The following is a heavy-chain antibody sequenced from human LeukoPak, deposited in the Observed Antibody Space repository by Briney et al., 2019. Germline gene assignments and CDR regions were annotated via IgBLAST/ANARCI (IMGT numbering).Heavy chain of an antibody. CDR3: ARSTSSEYDIYHFDY. Sequence: GGSLRLSCAASGFTYNICAMHWVRQAPGKGLEWVATISYDGNNKYYADSVRGRFTISRDNSKNMLYLQMSSLRGEDTAVYYCARSTSSEYDIYHFDYWGQGTLVTVSS. CDR2: ISYDGNNK. V-gene: IGHV3-30*14. D-gene: IGHD3-9*01. J-gene: IGHJ4*02. CDR1: GFTYNICA.